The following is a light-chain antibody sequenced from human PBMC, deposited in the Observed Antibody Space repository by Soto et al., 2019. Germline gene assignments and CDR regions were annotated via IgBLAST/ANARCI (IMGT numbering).Light chain of an antibody. CDR3: QQYGGSPWT. Sequence: EIVLTQSPGTLSLSPGERATLSCRSSQSVNSNYLAWYQQKPGQAPRLLIYAASSRAAGFPDRFSGSGSETDFTLTISRLEPEDFAVYYCQQYGGSPWTFGQGTKVAIK. CDR2: AAS. CDR1: QSVNSNY. J-gene: IGKJ1*01. V-gene: IGKV3-20*01.